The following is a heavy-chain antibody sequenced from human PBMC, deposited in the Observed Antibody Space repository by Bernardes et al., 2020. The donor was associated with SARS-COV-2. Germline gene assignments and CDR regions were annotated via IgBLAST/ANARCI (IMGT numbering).Heavy chain of an antibody. D-gene: IGHD6-19*01. J-gene: IGHJ6*02. CDR2: ISHSGST. CDR1: GGSFSGSY. CDR3: ARGTAAGTDGMDV. Sequence: SETLYLTCAVYGGSFSGSYWSWIRKPPGQGLEWIGEISHSGSTTYNPSLKSRVTISVDTSKNQFSLNLNSVTAADTAVYYCARGTAAGTDGMDVWGQGTTVTVSS. V-gene: IGHV4-34*01.